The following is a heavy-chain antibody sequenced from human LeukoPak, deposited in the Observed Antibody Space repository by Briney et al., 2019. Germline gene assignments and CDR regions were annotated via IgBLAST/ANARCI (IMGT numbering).Heavy chain of an antibody. CDR2: IKQDGSET. V-gene: IGHV3-7*03. CDR3: TRTIYDYMDV. J-gene: IGHJ6*03. CDR1: GFTFSNYW. Sequence: GGSLRLSCAASGFTFSNYWINWVRQAPGKGLEWVANIKQDGSETYCVDSVKGRFTISRDNAKNSLYLQMNSLRAEDTAVYYCTRTIYDYMDVWGKGTTVTISS.